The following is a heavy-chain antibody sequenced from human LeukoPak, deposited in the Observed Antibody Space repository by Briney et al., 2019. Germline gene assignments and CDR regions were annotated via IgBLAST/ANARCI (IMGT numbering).Heavy chain of an antibody. J-gene: IGHJ3*01. D-gene: IGHD3-10*01. Sequence: PSETLSLTCAVYGGSFSGYYWSWIRHPPGKGLEWIGEINHSGSTNYNPSLKSRVTISVDTSKNQFSLKLSSVTAADTAVYYCARGVRGSFWGQGTMVTVSS. CDR3: ARGVRGSF. V-gene: IGHV4-34*01. CDR1: GGSFSGYY. CDR2: INHSGST.